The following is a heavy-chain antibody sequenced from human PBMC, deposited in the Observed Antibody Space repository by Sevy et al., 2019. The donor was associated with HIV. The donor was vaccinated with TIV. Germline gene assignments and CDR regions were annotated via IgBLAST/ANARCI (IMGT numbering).Heavy chain of an antibody. CDR3: ARDDCASRNCYYNFDY. D-gene: IGHD2-15*01. J-gene: IGHJ4*02. CDR2: ISGGGDDT. V-gene: IGHV3-23*01. Sequence: GSLRLSCAASGLTFSSYAMSWVRQAPGKGLEWVSGISGGGDDTYFADSVKGRFTISRDSSRDTVHLQMNSLRAEDTAVYYCARDDCASRNCYYNFDYSGQGTLVTVSS. CDR1: GLTFSSYA.